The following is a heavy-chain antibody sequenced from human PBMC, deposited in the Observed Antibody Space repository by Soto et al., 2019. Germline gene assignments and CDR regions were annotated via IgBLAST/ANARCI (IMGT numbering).Heavy chain of an antibody. D-gene: IGHD3-22*01. Sequence: SETLSLTCTVSGGSISSGDYYWSWIRQPPGKGLEWIGYIYYSGSTYYNPSLKSRVTISVDTSKNQFSLKLSSVTAADTAVYYCALAYYDSSGYYHGSFDYWGQGTLVTVSS. CDR2: IYYSGST. CDR3: ALAYYDSSGYYHGSFDY. V-gene: IGHV4-30-4*01. CDR1: GGSISSGDYY. J-gene: IGHJ4*02.